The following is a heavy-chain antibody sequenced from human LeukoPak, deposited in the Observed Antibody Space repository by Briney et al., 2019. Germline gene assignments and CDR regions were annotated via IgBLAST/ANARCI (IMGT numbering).Heavy chain of an antibody. CDR3: ARDQESSSSSEFDY. D-gene: IGHD6-6*01. J-gene: IGHJ4*02. Sequence: PSETLSLTCTVSGGSISSYYWSWIRQPAGKGLEGIGRIYTSGSTNYNPSLKSRVTMSVDTSKNQFSLKLSSLTAADTAVYYCARDQESSSSSEFDYWGQGTLVTVSS. V-gene: IGHV4-4*07. CDR2: IYTSGST. CDR1: GGSISSYY.